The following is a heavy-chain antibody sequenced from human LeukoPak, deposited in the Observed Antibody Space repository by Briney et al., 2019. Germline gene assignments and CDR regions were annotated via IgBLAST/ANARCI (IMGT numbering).Heavy chain of an antibody. Sequence: ASVKVSCKASGYTFTSYGISWVRQAPGQGLEWMGWISAYNGNTNYAQKLQGRVTMTTDTSTSTAYMELRSLRSGDTAVYYCARDRSPGGSRSRSNWFDPWGQGTLVTVSS. V-gene: IGHV1-18*01. D-gene: IGHD3-10*01. CDR2: ISAYNGNT. CDR1: GYTFTSYG. CDR3: ARDRSPGGSRSRSNWFDP. J-gene: IGHJ5*02.